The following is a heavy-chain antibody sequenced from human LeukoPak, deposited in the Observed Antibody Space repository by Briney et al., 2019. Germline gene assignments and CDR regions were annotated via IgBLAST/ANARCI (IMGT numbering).Heavy chain of an antibody. Sequence: GGSLRLSCAASGFTFSSYGMHWARQAPGKGLEWVAFIQYDGSNKYYADSVKGRFTISRDNSKNTLYLQMNSLRAEDTAVYYCAKAEGYSRFSNYYYYMDVWGKGTTVTVSS. J-gene: IGHJ6*03. V-gene: IGHV3-30*02. D-gene: IGHD6-13*01. CDR2: IQYDGSNK. CDR3: AKAEGYSRFSNYYYYMDV. CDR1: GFTFSSYG.